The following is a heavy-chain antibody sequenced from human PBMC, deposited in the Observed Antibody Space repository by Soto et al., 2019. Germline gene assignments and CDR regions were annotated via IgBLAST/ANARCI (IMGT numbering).Heavy chain of an antibody. D-gene: IGHD6-6*01. Sequence: EVQLVESGGGLVQPGGSLXLSCVASGFTFSSHDMHWVRQXPGKGLEWVSGTGTTGDTYYPGSVKGRFIVSKEDAKNSLFLQMNNMRAEDTAVYYXARXQLSADESWFFDLWGRGTLVTVSS. J-gene: IGHJ2*01. CDR1: GFTFSSHD. CDR2: TGTTGDT. V-gene: IGHV3-13*01. CDR3: ARXQLSADESWFFDL.